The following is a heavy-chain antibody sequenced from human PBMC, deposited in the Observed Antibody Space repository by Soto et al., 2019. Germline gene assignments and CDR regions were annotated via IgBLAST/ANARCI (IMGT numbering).Heavy chain of an antibody. Sequence: SETLSLTCTVSGGSISSYYWNWIRQPPGKGLEWIGYIYYSGTTNYNPSLKSRVTISVDTSKDQFSLKLSSVTAADTAVYYCARGRDSKSDLDSWGQGTQVTVSS. D-gene: IGHD4-4*01. CDR3: ARGRDSKSDLDS. CDR2: IYYSGTT. CDR1: GGSISSYY. J-gene: IGHJ4*02. V-gene: IGHV4-59*01.